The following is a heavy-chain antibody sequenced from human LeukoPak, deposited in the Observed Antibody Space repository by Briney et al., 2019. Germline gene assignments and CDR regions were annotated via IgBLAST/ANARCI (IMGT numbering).Heavy chain of an antibody. D-gene: IGHD3-9*01. CDR2: ISSSSSYI. Sequence: GGSLRLSCAASGFTFSSYSMNWVRQAPGKGLEWVSSISSSSSYIYYADSVKGRFTISRDNAKNSLYLQMNSLRAEDTAVYYCARDFYDILTGLGDYGMDVWGQGTTVTVSS. J-gene: IGHJ6*02. CDR1: GFTFSSYS. CDR3: ARDFYDILTGLGDYGMDV. V-gene: IGHV3-21*01.